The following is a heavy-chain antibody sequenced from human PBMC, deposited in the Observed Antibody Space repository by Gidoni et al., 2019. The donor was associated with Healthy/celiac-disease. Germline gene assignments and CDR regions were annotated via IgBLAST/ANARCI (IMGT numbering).Heavy chain of an antibody. CDR3: ARGGKIYCSGGSCYRGHYFDY. Sequence: QVQLVQSGAEVKKPGSSVKVSCKDSGGTFSSYAISWVRQAPGQGLEWMGGIIPIFGTANYAQKFQGRVTITADESTSTAYMELSSLRSEDTAVYYCARGGKIYCSGGSCYRGHYFDYWGQGTLVTVSS. V-gene: IGHV1-69*01. CDR2: IIPIFGTA. J-gene: IGHJ4*02. D-gene: IGHD2-15*01. CDR1: GGTFSSYA.